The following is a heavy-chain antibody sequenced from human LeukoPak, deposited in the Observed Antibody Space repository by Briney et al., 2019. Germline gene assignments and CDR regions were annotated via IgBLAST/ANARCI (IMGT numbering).Heavy chain of an antibody. D-gene: IGHD5-24*01. V-gene: IGHV4-39*07. CDR1: GGSISSSSYY. CDR2: IYYSGST. Sequence: PSETLSLTCTVSGGSISSSSYYWGWIRQPPGKGLEWIGSIYYSGSTYYNPSLKSRVTISVDTSKNQFSLKLTSVTAADTAVYYCAGDGYNGYFDYWGQGTLVTVSS. J-gene: IGHJ4*02. CDR3: AGDGYNGYFDY.